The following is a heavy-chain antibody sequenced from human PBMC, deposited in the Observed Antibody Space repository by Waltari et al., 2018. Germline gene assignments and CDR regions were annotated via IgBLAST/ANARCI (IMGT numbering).Heavy chain of an antibody. CDR1: GFPFSSYW. V-gene: IGHV3-7*01. CDR3: ARYFGSGSYYPY. D-gene: IGHD3-10*01. J-gene: IGHJ4*02. CDR2: IKQDGSEK. Sequence: EVQLVESGGGLVQLGVSLRLSCAASGFPFSSYWRSWLRQAPGKGLEWVANIKQDGSEKYYVDSVKGRFTISRDNAQNSLYLQMNSLRAEDTAVYYCARYFGSGSYYPYWGQGTLVTVSS.